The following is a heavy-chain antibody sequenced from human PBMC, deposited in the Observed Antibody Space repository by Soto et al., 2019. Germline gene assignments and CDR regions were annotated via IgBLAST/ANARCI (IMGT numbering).Heavy chain of an antibody. V-gene: IGHV1-69*01. CDR1: GGTFGSYA. J-gene: IGHJ6*02. CDR2: IIPIPGTA. D-gene: IGHD2-2*01. CDR3: ARSQGSSTSLEIYYYYYYGMDV. Sequence: QVQLVQSGAEVKKPGSSVKVSCKASGGTFGSYAISWVRQAPGQGLEWMGGIIPIPGTANYGQKFQGRVTIAADESTSTAYMELSSLRSEDTAVYYCARSQGSSTSLEIYYYYYYGMDVWDQGTTVTVSS.